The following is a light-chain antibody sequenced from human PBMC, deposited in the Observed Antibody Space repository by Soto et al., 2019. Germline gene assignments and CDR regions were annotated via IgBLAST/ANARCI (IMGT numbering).Light chain of an antibody. Sequence: DIQVTQSPSSLSASVGDRVTITCRASQGIDNGLSWYQQKPGQAPTLLIYVASNLQSGVPSRFSGSRAGTDFTLTINSLQPEDGATYYCLQDYITPFTFGQGTKLEIK. V-gene: IGKV1-27*01. CDR2: VAS. J-gene: IGKJ2*01. CDR1: QGIDNG. CDR3: LQDYITPFT.